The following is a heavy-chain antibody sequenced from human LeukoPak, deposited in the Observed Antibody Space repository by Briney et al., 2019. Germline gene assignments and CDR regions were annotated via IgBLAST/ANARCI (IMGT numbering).Heavy chain of an antibody. Sequence: SETLSLTCTVSGGSISSYYWSWIRQPPGKGLEWIGYIYYSGSTNYNPSLKSRVTISVDTSKNQFSLKLSSVTAADTAVYYCARRTGVAARPPYYFDYWGQGTLVTVSS. CDR2: IYYSGST. CDR3: ARRTGVAARPPYYFDY. CDR1: GGSISSYY. J-gene: IGHJ4*02. V-gene: IGHV4-59*08. D-gene: IGHD6-6*01.